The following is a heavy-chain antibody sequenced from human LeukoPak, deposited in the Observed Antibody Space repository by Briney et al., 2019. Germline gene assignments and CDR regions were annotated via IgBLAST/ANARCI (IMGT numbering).Heavy chain of an antibody. Sequence: GGSLRLSCAASGFSFSSYGMYWVRQAPGKGLEWVAFIRYDGSNKYYADSVKGRFTISRDNSKNTLYLQMNSLRAEDTAVYYCSRRAAALGAFDYWGQGTLVTVSS. J-gene: IGHJ4*02. CDR1: GFSFSSYG. V-gene: IGHV3-30*02. CDR2: IRYDGSNK. CDR3: SRRAAALGAFDY. D-gene: IGHD6-13*01.